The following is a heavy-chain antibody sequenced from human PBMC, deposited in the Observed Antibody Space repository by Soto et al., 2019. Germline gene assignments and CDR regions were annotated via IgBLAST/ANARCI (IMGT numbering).Heavy chain of an antibody. CDR2: INPNSGDT. CDR3: VRRKYSCTLFLDY. CDR1: RYTFTGYS. V-gene: IGHV1-2*02. J-gene: IGHJ4*02. Sequence: KVSCKASRYTFTGYSMHWVRQAPGQGPEWMGWINPNSGDTNYAQKFQGRVTMTRDTSISTAYMELSRLRSDDTAVYYCVRRKYSCTLFLDYWGQGTLVTV. D-gene: IGHD6-13*01.